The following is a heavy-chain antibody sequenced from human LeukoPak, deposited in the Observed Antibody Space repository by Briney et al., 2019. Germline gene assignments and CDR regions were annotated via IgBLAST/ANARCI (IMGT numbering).Heavy chain of an antibody. CDR2: ISGSGGST. J-gene: IGHJ6*02. V-gene: IGHV3-23*01. CDR3: AKDGDIVVVPAASFAYYYYYGMDV. D-gene: IGHD2-2*01. Sequence: PGGSLRLSCAASGFTFSSYAMSWVRQAPGKGLEWVSAISGSGGSTYYADSVKGRFTISRDNSKNTLYLQMNSLRAEDTAVYYCAKDGDIVVVPAASFAYYYYYGMDVWGQGTTVTVSS. CDR1: GFTFSSYA.